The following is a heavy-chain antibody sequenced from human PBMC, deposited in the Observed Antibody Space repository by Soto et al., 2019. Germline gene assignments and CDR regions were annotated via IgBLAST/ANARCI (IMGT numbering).Heavy chain of an antibody. D-gene: IGHD6-25*01. J-gene: IGHJ4*02. Sequence: QMQLVESGGGVVQPGRSLRLSCAASGFAFSSYDIHWVRQGPGKGLEWMAKISYDGNTEDYADSVKGRFTISRDNSKKMLYLQMTSLRDDDTAVYYCVKDAAGALDYGGQGTVVTVSS. CDR2: ISYDGNTE. CDR3: VKDAAGALDY. CDR1: GFAFSSYD. V-gene: IGHV3-30*18.